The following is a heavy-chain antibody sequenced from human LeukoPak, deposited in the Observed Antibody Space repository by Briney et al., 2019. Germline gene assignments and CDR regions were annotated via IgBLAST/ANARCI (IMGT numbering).Heavy chain of an antibody. V-gene: IGHV3-23*01. J-gene: IGHJ4*02. D-gene: IGHD3-3*01. CDR3: AKDTYDFWSGYYTGPHFDY. Sequence: GGSLRLSCAASGLTFSSYAMSWVRQAPGKGLEWVSAISGSGGSTYYADSVKGRFTISRDNSKNTLYLQMNSLRAEDTAVYYFAKDTYDFWSGYYTGPHFDYWGQGTLVTVSS. CDR2: ISGSGGST. CDR1: GLTFSSYA.